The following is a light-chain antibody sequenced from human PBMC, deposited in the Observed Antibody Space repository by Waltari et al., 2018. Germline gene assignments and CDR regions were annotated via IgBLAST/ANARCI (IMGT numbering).Light chain of an antibody. CDR3: QSWDTGINV. CDR2: LDSDGSH. CDR1: SGHTRYA. V-gene: IGLV4-69*01. J-gene: IGLJ2*01. Sequence: QLVLTQPPSASASLGASVKLTCTLNSGHTRYAIAWHQQQPEKGPRFLMKLDSDGSHTKGDGIPDRFSGSSSGAGRYLILSSLQSEDEADDYCQSWDTGINVFGGGTKLTVL.